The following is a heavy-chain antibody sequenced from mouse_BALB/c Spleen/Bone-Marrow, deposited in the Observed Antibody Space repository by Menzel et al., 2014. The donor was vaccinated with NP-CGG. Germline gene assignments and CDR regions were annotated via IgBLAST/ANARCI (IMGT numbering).Heavy chain of an antibody. CDR3: ARDINYDIYWYFDV. CDR1: GFTFTDYY. V-gene: IGHV7-3*02. J-gene: IGHJ1*01. Sequence: EVKLVESGGGLVQPGGSLRLSCATSGFTFTDYYMSWVRQPPGKALEWLGFISNKAKGYTTEYNASVKGRFTISRDNSQSILYLQMNTLRAEDSATYYCARDINYDIYWYFDVWGAGTTVTVSS. D-gene: IGHD2-4*01. CDR2: ISNKAKGYTT.